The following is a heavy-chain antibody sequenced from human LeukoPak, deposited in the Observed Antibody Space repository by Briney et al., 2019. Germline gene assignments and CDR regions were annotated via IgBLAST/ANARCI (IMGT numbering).Heavy chain of an antibody. J-gene: IGHJ4*02. CDR1: GFTFSSYG. Sequence: GGSLSLSCAASGFTFSSYGMHWVRPAPGKGLVWVEFIRYDGNKKYYADFVKGRFTISRDNSKNTLYLQMNSLRAEDTAVYYCAKDQVLGIVGATYYWGQGTLVT. CDR3: AKDQVLGIVGATYY. D-gene: IGHD1-26*01. V-gene: IGHV3-30*02. CDR2: IRYDGNKK.